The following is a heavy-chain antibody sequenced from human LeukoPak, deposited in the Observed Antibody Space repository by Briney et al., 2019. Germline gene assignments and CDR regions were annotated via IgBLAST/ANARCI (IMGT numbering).Heavy chain of an antibody. CDR1: GGSFSGYY. J-gene: IGHJ4*02. V-gene: IGHV4-34*01. D-gene: IGHD7-27*01. Sequence: SETLSLTCAVYGGSFSGYYWGWIRQPPGRGLEWIGEINHRGSTNYNPSLKSRVTISIDTSKNQFSLKLSSVTAADTAVYYCAREKLGVDYWGQGTLVTVSS. CDR3: AREKLGVDY. CDR2: INHRGST.